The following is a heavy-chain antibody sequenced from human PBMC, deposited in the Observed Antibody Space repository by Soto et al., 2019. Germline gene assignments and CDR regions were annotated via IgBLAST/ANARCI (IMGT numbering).Heavy chain of an antibody. D-gene: IGHD3-22*01. J-gene: IGHJ3*02. CDR1: GGSTSSSSYS. Sequence: SQTLPLPCTVSGGSTSSSSYSWCCLRQAPGKGLEWIGSIYYSGSTYYNPSLKSRVTISVDTSKNQFSLKLSSVTAADTAVYYCARREYYYDSSGYYDAFDIWGQGTMVT. CDR3: ARREYYYDSSGYYDAFDI. CDR2: IYYSGST. V-gene: IGHV4-39*01.